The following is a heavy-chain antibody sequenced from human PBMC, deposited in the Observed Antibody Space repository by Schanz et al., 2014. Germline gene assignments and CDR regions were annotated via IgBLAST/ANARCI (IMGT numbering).Heavy chain of an antibody. D-gene: IGHD2-2*01. CDR1: GFTFSSYS. CDR2: ISSASSTI. V-gene: IGHV3-48*01. CDR3: ARAGYVADNWFDP. Sequence: EVQLVESGGGLVQPGGSLRLSCAASGFTFSSYSMNWVRQAPGKGLEWVSYISSASSTINYADSVKGRFTISRDNAKNSLFLQMNSLRAEDAAVYYCARAGYVADNWFDPWGQGTLVTVSS. J-gene: IGHJ5*02.